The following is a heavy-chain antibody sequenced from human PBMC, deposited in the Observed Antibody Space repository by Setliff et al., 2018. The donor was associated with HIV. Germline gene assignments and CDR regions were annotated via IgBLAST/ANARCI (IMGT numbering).Heavy chain of an antibody. D-gene: IGHD3-10*01. CDR3: ARSIYGSGTYPLDI. Sequence: KASETLSLTCTVSGGSIRTGAYYWGWIRQPPGKGLEWIGSIYYDGRTFYKPSLKRRLTISVDTSKNQFSLSLNSVTAADTAVYYCARSIYGSGTYPLDIWGQGILVTVSS. J-gene: IGHJ4*02. CDR2: IYYDGRT. V-gene: IGHV4-39*07. CDR1: GGSIRTGAYY.